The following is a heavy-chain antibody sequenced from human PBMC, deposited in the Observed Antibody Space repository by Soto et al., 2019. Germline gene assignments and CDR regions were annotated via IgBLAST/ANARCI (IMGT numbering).Heavy chain of an antibody. CDR1: GFTFSSYA. CDR2: ISGSGGST. CDR3: ARYCSSTSCYVATGNWFDP. V-gene: IGHV3-23*01. D-gene: IGHD2-2*01. Sequence: GGSLRLSCAASGFTFSSYAMSWVRQAPGKGLEWVSAISGSGGSTYYADSVKGRFTISRDNSKNTLYLQMNSLRAEDTAVYYCARYCSSTSCYVATGNWFDPWDQGTLVTVSS. J-gene: IGHJ5*02.